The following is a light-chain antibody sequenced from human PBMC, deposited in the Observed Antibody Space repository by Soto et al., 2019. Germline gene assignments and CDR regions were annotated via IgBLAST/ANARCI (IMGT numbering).Light chain of an antibody. Sequence: QSALTQPASVSGSPGQSITISCTGTSSDVGGYNYVSWYQQHPGKAPKLMIYDVSNRPSGVSNLFSGSKSRNTASLTISGLQAEDEADYYCSSYTSSRLYIFGTGTKLTVL. J-gene: IGLJ1*01. CDR3: SSYTSSRLYI. V-gene: IGLV2-14*01. CDR2: DVS. CDR1: SSDVGGYNY.